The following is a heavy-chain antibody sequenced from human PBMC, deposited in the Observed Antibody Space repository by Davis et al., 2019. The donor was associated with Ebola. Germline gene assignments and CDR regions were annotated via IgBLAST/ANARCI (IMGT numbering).Heavy chain of an antibody. J-gene: IGHJ6*02. Sequence: ASVKVSCKASGYTFTGYYMHWVRQAPGQGLEWMGWINPNSGGTNYAQKFQGWVTMTRDTSISTAYMGLSRLRSDDTAVYYCARGRPMVQGVIIDYYYGMDVWGQGTTVTVSS. CDR2: INPNSGGT. CDR1: GYTFTGYY. CDR3: ARGRPMVQGVIIDYYYGMDV. V-gene: IGHV1-2*04. D-gene: IGHD3-10*01.